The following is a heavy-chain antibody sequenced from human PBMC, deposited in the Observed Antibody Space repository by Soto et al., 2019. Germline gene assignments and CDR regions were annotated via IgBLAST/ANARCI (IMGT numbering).Heavy chain of an antibody. CDR1: GVSLNTADTW. V-gene: IGHV4-30-4*01. CDR3: VRSRQMESGNDYGLDV. D-gene: IGHD1-1*01. Sequence: QVQLQESGSGLVKPSQPLSLTSTVSGVSLNTADTWWSWIRQSPGKGLEFIGYYHSGGSTYYDASFSSRVIRSADTSISQFALKLSSVTVADTAVYFCVRSRQMESGNDYGLDVWGQGTTVTVSS. J-gene: IGHJ6*02. CDR2: YHSGGST.